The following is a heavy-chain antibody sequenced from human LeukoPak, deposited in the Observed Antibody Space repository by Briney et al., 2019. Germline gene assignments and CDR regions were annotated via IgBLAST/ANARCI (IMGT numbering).Heavy chain of an antibody. CDR2: IYYSGST. CDR3: ARACSSTTCYGAFDM. D-gene: IGHD2-2*01. J-gene: IGHJ3*02. V-gene: IGHV4-30-4*08. Sequence: SSQTLSLTCTVSSGSISSADYNWSWIRQPPGKGLEWIGYIYYSGSTYYNPSLKSRVTISVDTSKNQFSLKLSSVTAADTAVYYCARACSSTTCYGAFDMWGQGTMVTVSS. CDR1: SGSISSADYN.